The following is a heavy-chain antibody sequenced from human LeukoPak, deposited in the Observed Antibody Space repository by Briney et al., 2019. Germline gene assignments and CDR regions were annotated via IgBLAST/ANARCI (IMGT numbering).Heavy chain of an antibody. CDR3: ARGYCSSTICFQYFHH. D-gene: IGHD2-2*01. J-gene: IGHJ1*01. CDR2: IYYSGST. Sequence: SETLSLTCTVSSDSISSSYWSWIRQPPGKGLEWIGYIYYSGSTNYNPSLKSRVAISVDTSKNQFSLKLNSVTAADTAVYYCARGYCSSTICFQYFHHWGQGALVTVSS. CDR1: SDSISSSY. V-gene: IGHV4-59*01.